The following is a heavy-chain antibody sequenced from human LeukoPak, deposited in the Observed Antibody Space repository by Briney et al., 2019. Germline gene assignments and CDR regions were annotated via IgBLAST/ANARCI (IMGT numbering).Heavy chain of an antibody. J-gene: IGHJ4*02. CDR1: GGSFSGYY. V-gene: IGHV4-34*01. CDR2: INHSGST. Sequence: SETLSLTCAVYGGSFSGYYWSWIRQPPGKGLEWIGEINHSGSTNYNPSLKSRVTISVDTSKNQFSLKLSSVTAADTAVYYCARGRPPAMVRGVTKWPFDYWGQGTLVTVSS. CDR3: ARGRPPAMVRGVTKWPFDY. D-gene: IGHD3-10*01.